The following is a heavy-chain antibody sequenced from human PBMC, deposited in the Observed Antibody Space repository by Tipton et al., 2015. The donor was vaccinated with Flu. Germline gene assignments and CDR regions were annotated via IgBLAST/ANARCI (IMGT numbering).Heavy chain of an antibody. D-gene: IGHD2-15*01. V-gene: IGHV4-34*09. CDR3: ARDCSGGSCYSGLGYYYYGMDV. J-gene: IGHJ6*02. CDR1: GGSFSGYY. Sequence: TLSLTCAVYGGSFSGYYWSWIRQPPGKGLEWIGEINHSGSTNYNPSLKSRVTISVDTSKNQFSLKLSSVTAADTAVYYCARDCSGGSCYSGLGYYYYGMDVWGQGTTVTVSS. CDR2: INHSGST.